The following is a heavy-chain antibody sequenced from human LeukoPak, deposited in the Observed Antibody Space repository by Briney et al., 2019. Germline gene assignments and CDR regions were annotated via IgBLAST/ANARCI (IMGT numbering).Heavy chain of an antibody. V-gene: IGHV4-59*01. J-gene: IGHJ4*02. Sequence: SETLSLTCTVSGGSISSYYWSWIRQPPGKGLEWIGYIYYSGSTNYNPSLKSRVTISVDTSKNQFSLKLSSVTAADTAVYYCARDGAAHFDYWGQGALVTVSS. D-gene: IGHD6-13*01. CDR3: ARDGAAHFDY. CDR2: IYYSGST. CDR1: GGSISSYY.